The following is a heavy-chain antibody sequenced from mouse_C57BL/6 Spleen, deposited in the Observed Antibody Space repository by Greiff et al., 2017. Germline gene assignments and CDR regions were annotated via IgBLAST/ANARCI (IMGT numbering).Heavy chain of an antibody. V-gene: IGHV1-18*01. CDR2: INPSNGGT. CDR3: AGGSVVAPDY. J-gene: IGHJ2*01. CDR1: GYTFTDYN. Sequence: EVKLMESGPELVKPGASVKMSCKASGYTFTDYNMHWVKQSHGKSLEWIGNINPSNGGTNYNEKFKSKATLTVDKSSSTAYMQLSSLTSEDSAVYYCAGGSVVAPDYWGQGTTLTVSS. D-gene: IGHD1-1*01.